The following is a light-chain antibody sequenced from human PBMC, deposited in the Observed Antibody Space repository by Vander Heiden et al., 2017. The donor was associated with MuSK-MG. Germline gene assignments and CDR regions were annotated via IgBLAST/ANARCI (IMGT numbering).Light chain of an antibody. J-gene: IGKJ1*01. Sequence: DIQMTQSPSSLSASVGDRVTINCRASQSISSYLNWYQQKPGKAPKLLIYAASSLQSGVPSRFSGSGSGTDFTLTISSLQPEDFATYYCQQSDSTPCTFGQGTKVEIK. CDR1: QSISSY. CDR2: AAS. CDR3: QQSDSTPCT. V-gene: IGKV1-39*01.